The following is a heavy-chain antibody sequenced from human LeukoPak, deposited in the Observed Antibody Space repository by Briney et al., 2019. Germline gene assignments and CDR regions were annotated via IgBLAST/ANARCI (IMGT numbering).Heavy chain of an antibody. V-gene: IGHV3-9*01. J-gene: IGHJ4*02. CDR1: GFTFDDYA. CDR2: ISWNSGSI. CDR3: AKGGYGSGSYLDY. Sequence: SLRLCCAASGFTFDDYAMHWVRQAPGKGLELVSGISWNSGSIGYADFVKGRFAISRDNAKNSLYLQMNSLRAEDTALYYCAKGGYGSGSYLDYWGQGTLVTVAS. D-gene: IGHD3-10*01.